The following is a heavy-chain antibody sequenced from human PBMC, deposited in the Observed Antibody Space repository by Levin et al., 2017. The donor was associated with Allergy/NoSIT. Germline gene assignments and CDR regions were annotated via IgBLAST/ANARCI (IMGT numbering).Heavy chain of an antibody. J-gene: IGHJ4*02. CDR3: ARTRRGYSYGLEPVDH. CDR2: IFPGDSDT. CDR1: GYTFSNNW. Sequence: KVSCQASGYTFSNNWIVWVRQMPGKGLEWMGVIFPGDSDTRYSPSFEAQVTFSADKSINTAYMQWSSLKASDTAIYYCARTRRGYSYGLEPVDHWGQGTLVTVSS. D-gene: IGHD5-18*01. V-gene: IGHV5-51*01.